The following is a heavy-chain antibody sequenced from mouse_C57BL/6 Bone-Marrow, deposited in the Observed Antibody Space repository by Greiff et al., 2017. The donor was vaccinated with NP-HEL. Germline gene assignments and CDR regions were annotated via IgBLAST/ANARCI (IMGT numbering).Heavy chain of an antibody. V-gene: IGHV14-4*01. CDR1: GFNIKDDY. J-gene: IGHJ4*01. Sequence: EVQRVESGAELVRPGASVKLSCTASGFNIKDDYMHWVKQRPEQGLEWIGWIDPENGDTEYASKFQGKATITADTSSNTAYLQLSSLTSEDTAVYYCTTGYPYYAMDYWGQGTSVTVSS. CDR3: TTGYPYYAMDY. D-gene: IGHD2-2*01. CDR2: IDPENGDT.